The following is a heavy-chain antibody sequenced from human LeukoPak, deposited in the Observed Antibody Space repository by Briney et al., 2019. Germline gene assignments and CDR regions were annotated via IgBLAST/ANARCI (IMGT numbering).Heavy chain of an antibody. V-gene: IGHV3-66*01. D-gene: IGHD2-15*01. CDR3: ARDSIVVADDAFDI. Sequence: PGGSLRLSCAASGFSVSYNYMSWVRQAPGKGLEWVSVTYSGGTTLYADSVKGRFIISRDTSKNTLYLQLNSLRAEDTAIYYCARDSIVVADDAFDIWGQGTMVTVSS. CDR1: GFSVSYNY. J-gene: IGHJ3*02. CDR2: TYSGGTT.